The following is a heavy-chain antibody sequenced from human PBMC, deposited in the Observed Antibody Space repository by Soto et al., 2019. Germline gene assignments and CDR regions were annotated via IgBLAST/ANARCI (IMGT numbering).Heavy chain of an antibody. V-gene: IGHV3-23*01. CDR2: IRGSGGST. CDR1: GFTLSSYA. D-gene: IGHD2-15*01. Sequence: EVQLLQSGGGLVQPGGSLRLSCAASGFTLSSYAMSWVRQAPGKGPEWVSIIRGSGGSTYYADSVKGRFTISRDNSRNTVYLQMNSLRAEDTAVYFCAKDSDYRDRIFYYLDLWGRGTLVTVSS. CDR3: AKDSDYRDRIFYYLDL. J-gene: IGHJ2*01.